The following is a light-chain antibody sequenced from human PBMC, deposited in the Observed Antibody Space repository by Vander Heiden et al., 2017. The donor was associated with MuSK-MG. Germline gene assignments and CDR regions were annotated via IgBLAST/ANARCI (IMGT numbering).Light chain of an antibody. Sequence: MTQTPRSRSVTTGQPASISCNSSQGHMHNDGKTSLYWFLQRPGQSPKLLIYEVSTRSSGVPDRFTGSGSGTDFTLTISRVETEDVGVYYCVIDRQILQFSFGPGTKVDIK. J-gene: IGKJ3*01. V-gene: IGKV2-29*02. CDR2: EVS. CDR1: QGHMHNDGKTS. CDR3: VIDRQILQFS.